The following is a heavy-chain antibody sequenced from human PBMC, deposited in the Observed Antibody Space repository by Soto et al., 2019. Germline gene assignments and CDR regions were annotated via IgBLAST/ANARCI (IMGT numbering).Heavy chain of an antibody. CDR2: ISGSGGST. J-gene: IGHJ6*02. D-gene: IGHD2-15*01. V-gene: IGHV3-23*01. Sequence: GGSLRLSCAASGFTFRSYAMSWVRQAPGKGLEWVSAISGSGGSTYYADSVKGRFTISRDNSKNTLYLQMNSLRAEDTAVYYCARDQVDYYYYYGMDVWGQGTTVTVSS. CDR3: ARDQVDYYYYYGMDV. CDR1: GFTFRSYA.